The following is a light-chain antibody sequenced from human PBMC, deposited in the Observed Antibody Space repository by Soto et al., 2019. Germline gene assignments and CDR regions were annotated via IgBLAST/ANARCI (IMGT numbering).Light chain of an antibody. V-gene: IGKV3-11*01. Sequence: ECVLTQSPGTLSVSPLERSTLSCRASQSVSSNLAWYQQKPGQAPRLLIYDASNRATGIPARFSGSGSGTDFTLTISSLEPEDFAVYYCQQRSNWPITFGQGTRLEIK. CDR1: QSVSSN. CDR2: DAS. J-gene: IGKJ5*01. CDR3: QQRSNWPIT.